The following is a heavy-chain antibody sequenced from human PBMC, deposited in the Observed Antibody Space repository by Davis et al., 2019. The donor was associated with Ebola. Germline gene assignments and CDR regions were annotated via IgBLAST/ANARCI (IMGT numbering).Heavy chain of an antibody. CDR2: INSGGGT. V-gene: IGHV3-53*01. CDR1: GFTFSSYS. CDR3: ASAYYYDSSGYLLGG. J-gene: IGHJ4*02. Sequence: GGSLRLSCAASGFTFSSYSMNWVRQAPGKGLEWVSTINSGGGTNYADSVKGRFTISRHNSKNTLYLQMNSLRAEDTAVYYCASAYYYDSSGYLLGGWGQGTLVTVSS. D-gene: IGHD3-22*01.